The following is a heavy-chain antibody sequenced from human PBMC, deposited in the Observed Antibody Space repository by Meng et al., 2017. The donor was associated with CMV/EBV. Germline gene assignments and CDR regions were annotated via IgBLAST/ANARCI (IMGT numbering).Heavy chain of an antibody. V-gene: IGHV3-48*03. CDR3: ARDDATSYYYYYGMDV. CDR1: GFTFSSYE. D-gene: IGHD2-2*01. J-gene: IGHJ6*02. CDR2: ISSSGSTI. Sequence: GGSLRLSCAASGFTFSSYEMNWVRQAPGKGPEWVSYISSSGSTIYYADSVKGRFTISRDNAKNSLYLQMNSLRAEDTAVYYCARDDATSYYYYYGMDVWGQGTTVTVSS.